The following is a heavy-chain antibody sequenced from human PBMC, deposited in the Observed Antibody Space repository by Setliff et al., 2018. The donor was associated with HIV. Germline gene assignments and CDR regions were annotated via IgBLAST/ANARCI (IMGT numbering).Heavy chain of an antibody. CDR1: GGSISSGDYY. CDR2: IYTSGST. Sequence: PSETLSLTCTVSGGSISSGDYYWSWIRQPPGKGLEWIGRIYTSGSTNHNPSLKSRVTISVDTSKNHFSLKLRSVTAADTAVYYCAQLGMVDDFDYWGQGTLVTVSS. D-gene: IGHD1-1*01. V-gene: IGHV4-61*03. CDR3: AQLGMVDDFDY. J-gene: IGHJ4*02.